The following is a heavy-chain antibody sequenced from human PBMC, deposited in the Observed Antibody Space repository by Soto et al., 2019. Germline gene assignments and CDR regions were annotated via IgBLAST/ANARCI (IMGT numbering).Heavy chain of an antibody. CDR1: GGSISTVNYW. V-gene: IGHV4-30-4*01. CDR3: ARGPSGDKVDS. CDR2: IYNGGST. J-gene: IGHJ4*02. D-gene: IGHD7-27*01. Sequence: QVQLQESGPGLVKPSQTLSLTCTVSGGSISTVNYWWSWIRQSPDMGLEWIGQIYNGGSTYNNPSPASRVTMAVATTKNQPSLTLSSVSAAHTAVYYCARGPSGDKVDSWGQGTLVTVSS.